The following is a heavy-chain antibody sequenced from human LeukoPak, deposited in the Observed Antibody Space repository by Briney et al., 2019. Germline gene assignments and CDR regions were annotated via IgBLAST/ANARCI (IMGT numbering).Heavy chain of an antibody. CDR3: ARDYCSSTSCLFDY. Sequence: ASVKVSCKASGYTFTGYHMHWVRQAPGQGLEWMGRINPNSGDTNYAQKFQGGVTMTRDTSISTAYMELSRPRSDDTAVYYCARDYCSSTSCLFDYWGQGTLVTVSS. J-gene: IGHJ4*02. V-gene: IGHV1-2*06. CDR2: INPNSGDT. D-gene: IGHD2-2*01. CDR1: GYTFTGYH.